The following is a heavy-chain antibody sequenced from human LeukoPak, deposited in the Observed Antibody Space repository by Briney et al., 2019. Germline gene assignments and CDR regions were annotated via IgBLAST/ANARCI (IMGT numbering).Heavy chain of an antibody. CDR2: IDYTGST. Sequence: SETMSLTCTVSGGSISSYYWSWIRQPPGKGLEWIGSIDYTGSTNYNPSLKSRLAISEDTSKNQFSLILSSVTAADTAVYYCARGANNGDYGLHVFDIWGQGTMVTVSS. CDR3: ARGANNGDYGLHVFDI. V-gene: IGHV4-59*01. CDR1: GGSISSYY. J-gene: IGHJ3*02. D-gene: IGHD4-17*01.